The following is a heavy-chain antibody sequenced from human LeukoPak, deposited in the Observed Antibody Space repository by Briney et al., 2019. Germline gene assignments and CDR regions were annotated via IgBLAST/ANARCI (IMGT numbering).Heavy chain of an antibody. CDR3: ARKAQYNGHYPLDY. V-gene: IGHV3-23*01. CDR2: TSDRGDYT. J-gene: IGHJ4*02. D-gene: IGHD1-7*01. Sequence: GSLRLSCAASGFTFNSYVMSWVRQAPGKGLEGVSGTSDRGDYTYYADSVKGRFTISRDGSKNTLFLQMNSLRAEDTALYFCARKAQYNGHYPLDYWGQGTLVTVSS. CDR1: GFTFNSYV.